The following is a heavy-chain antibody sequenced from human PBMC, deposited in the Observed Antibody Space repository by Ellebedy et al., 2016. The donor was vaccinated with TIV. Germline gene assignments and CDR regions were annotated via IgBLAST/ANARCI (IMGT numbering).Heavy chain of an antibody. CDR1: GGSIRSGY. Sequence: MPSETLSLTCTVSGGSIRSGYWSWIRQPPGKGLQWLGYLYYSGSTNYNPSLRSRVTMSLDTSKNQFSLKLSSVTASDPAVYYCARERHGSGMGYWGQGTLVTVSS. D-gene: IGHD3-10*01. V-gene: IGHV4-59*01. J-gene: IGHJ4*02. CDR2: LYYSGST. CDR3: ARERHGSGMGY.